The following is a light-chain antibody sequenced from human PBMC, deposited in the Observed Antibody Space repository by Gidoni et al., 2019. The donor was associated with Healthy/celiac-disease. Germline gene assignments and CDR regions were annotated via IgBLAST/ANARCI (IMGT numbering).Light chain of an antibody. CDR3: QQRSNWPIT. CDR1: QSGSIY. J-gene: IGKJ5*01. Sequence: EIVLTQSPATLSLSPGDTATLSCRASQSGSIYLAWYQQKPGQAPRLLIYDASNRATGIPARFSGSGSGTDFTLAISSLGPEEFAVYYCQQRSNWPITFGQGTRLEIK. CDR2: DAS. V-gene: IGKV3-11*01.